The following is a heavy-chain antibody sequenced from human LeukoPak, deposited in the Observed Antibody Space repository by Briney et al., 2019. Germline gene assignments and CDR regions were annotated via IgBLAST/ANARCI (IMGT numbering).Heavy chain of an antibody. CDR2: IYSSGST. D-gene: IGHD1-26*01. CDR3: ARHLRAGSPLFDY. J-gene: IGHJ4*02. V-gene: IGHV4-4*09. CDR1: GGSISGYY. Sequence: SDNLSLTCTVSGGSISGYYWSWIRQPPGKGLEWIGYIYSSGSTNSNPSLKSRVTISVDTSKNQLSLKVRSVTAADTAVYYCARHLRAGSPLFDYWGQGNLVTVSS.